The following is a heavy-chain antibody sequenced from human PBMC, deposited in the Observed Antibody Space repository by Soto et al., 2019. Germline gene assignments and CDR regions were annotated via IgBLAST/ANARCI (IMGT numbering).Heavy chain of an antibody. CDR1: GFTFSSYG. CDR3: AKDFGKYYYDSSGYSDY. J-gene: IGHJ4*02. Sequence: GGSLRLSCAASGFTFSSYGMHWVRQAPGKGLEWVAVISYDGSNKYYADSVKGRFTISRDNSKNTLYLQMNSLRAEGTAVYYCAKDFGKYYYDSSGYSDYWGQGTLVTVSS. CDR2: ISYDGSNK. V-gene: IGHV3-30*18. D-gene: IGHD3-22*01.